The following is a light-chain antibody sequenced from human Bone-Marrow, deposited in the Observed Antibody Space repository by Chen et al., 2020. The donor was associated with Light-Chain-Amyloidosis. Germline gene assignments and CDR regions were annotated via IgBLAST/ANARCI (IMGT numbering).Light chain of an antibody. V-gene: IGLV3-21*02. J-gene: IGLJ3*02. CDR2: DDS. CDR3: QVWDRSSDRPV. CDR1: NIGSTS. Sequence: SYVLSQPSPVSVAPGQTATLACGGNNIGSTSVHWYQQTPGQAPLLVVYDDSARPSGIPERLSGSNSGNTATLTISRVEAGDEADYYCQVWDRSSDRPVFGGGTKLTVL.